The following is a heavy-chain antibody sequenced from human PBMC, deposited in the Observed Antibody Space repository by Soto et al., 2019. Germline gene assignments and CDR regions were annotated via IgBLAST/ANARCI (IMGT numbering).Heavy chain of an antibody. Sequence: QVQLQQWGAGLLKPSETLSLTCAVYGGSFSGYYWSWIRQPPGKGLEWIGEINHSASTNYNPSLKSRVTISVDTSKSQFSLKLSSVTAADTAVYYCARRSIEAAGRAVGYWGQGTLVTVSS. J-gene: IGHJ4*02. D-gene: IGHD6-13*01. CDR1: GGSFSGYY. CDR2: INHSAST. CDR3: ARRSIEAAGRAVGY. V-gene: IGHV4-34*01.